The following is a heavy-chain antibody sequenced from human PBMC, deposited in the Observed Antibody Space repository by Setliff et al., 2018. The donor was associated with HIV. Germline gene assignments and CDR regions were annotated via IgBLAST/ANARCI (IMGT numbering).Heavy chain of an antibody. CDR1: GFSLSTDGVG. CDR3: AHILQDPPSHFYYYFYMGV. D-gene: IGHD3-3*02. J-gene: IGHJ6*03. CDR2: IYWDDDK. V-gene: IGHV2-5*02. Sequence: SGPTLVNPTQTLTLTCTFSGFSLSTDGVGVGWIRQPPGKALEWLALIYWDDDKRYSPSLKSRLTITKDTSKNRVVLTMTNMDPVDTATYYCAHILQDPPSHFYYYFYMGVWGKGTTVTAP.